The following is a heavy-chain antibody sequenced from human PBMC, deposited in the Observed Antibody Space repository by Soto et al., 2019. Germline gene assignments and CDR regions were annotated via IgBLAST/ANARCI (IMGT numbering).Heavy chain of an antibody. CDR3: TTDMGNYYDSSGDFDY. V-gene: IGHV3-15*01. CDR1: GFTFSNAW. D-gene: IGHD3-22*01. J-gene: IGHJ4*02. Sequence: EVQLVESGGGLVKPGGSLRLSCAASGFTFSNAWMSWVRQAPGKGLEWVGRIKSKTDGGTTDYAAPVKGRSTISRDDSRNRLYLQMNGLKTEDRAVYYCTTDMGNYYDSSGDFDYWGQGTLVTVSS. CDR2: IKSKTDGGTT.